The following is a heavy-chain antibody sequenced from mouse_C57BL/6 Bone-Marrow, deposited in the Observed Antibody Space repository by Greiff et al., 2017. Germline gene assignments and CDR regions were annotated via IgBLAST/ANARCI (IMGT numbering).Heavy chain of an antibody. CDR3: TTIVTKDFDY. V-gene: IGHV14-4*01. CDR1: GFNIKDDY. CDR2: IDPENGDT. D-gene: IGHD2-5*01. Sequence: EVQLQQSGAELVRPGASVKLSCTASGFNIKDDYMHWVKQRPEQGLEWIGWIDPENGDTEYASKFQGKATITADTSSNTAYLQLSSLTSEDTAVYYCTTIVTKDFDYWGQGTTLTVSS. J-gene: IGHJ2*01.